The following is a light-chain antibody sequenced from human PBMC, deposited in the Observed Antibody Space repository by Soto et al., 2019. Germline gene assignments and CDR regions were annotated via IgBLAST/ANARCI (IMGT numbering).Light chain of an antibody. CDR2: GAS. CDR1: QSVSSSY. J-gene: IGKJ3*01. CDR3: QQEGRPPGFT. Sequence: EIVLTQSPGTLSLSPGERATLSCRASQSVSSSYLAWYQQKPGQAPRLLIYGASSRATGIPDRFSGSGSGTGFPLHIHRLGPEDFAVFYWQQEGRPPGFTFGPGAKMDFK. V-gene: IGKV3-20*01.